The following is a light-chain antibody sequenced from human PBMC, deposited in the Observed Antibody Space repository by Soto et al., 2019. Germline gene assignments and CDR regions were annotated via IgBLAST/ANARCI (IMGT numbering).Light chain of an antibody. CDR3: QQVSSFPLT. Sequence: DIQMAQSPSSVSASVGDSVTISCRASQGVSSWLAWFQQHPGKAPILLIYKATNLQTGVPSRFRGSGSDTDFTLTISNLQPEDFATYYCQQVSSFPLTFGGGTKVQLK. V-gene: IGKV1-12*01. CDR1: QGVSSW. CDR2: KAT. J-gene: IGKJ4*01.